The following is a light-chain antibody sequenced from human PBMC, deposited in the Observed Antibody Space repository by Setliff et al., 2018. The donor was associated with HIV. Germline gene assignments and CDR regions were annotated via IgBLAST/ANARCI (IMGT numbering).Light chain of an antibody. J-gene: IGLJ1*01. CDR1: SSDVGGYNY. CDR2: EDS. Sequence: QSALTQPASVSGSPGQSITISCTGTSSDVGGYNYVSWYQQHPGKAPKLMIFEDSKRPSGISNRFSVSKSGNTAFLTVSGLQAEDDGDYYCCSHTTSRTYVFGTGTKVTVL. V-gene: IGLV2-14*01. CDR3: CSHTTSRTYV.